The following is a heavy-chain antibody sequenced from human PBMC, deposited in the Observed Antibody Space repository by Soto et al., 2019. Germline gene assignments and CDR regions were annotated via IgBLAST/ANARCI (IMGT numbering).Heavy chain of an antibody. CDR2: ISSSSSTI. V-gene: IGHV3-48*02. Sequence: EVQLVESGGGLVQSGGSLRLSCAASGFTLSSYSMNWVRQAPGKGLEWVSYISSSSSTIYYADSVKGRFTISRDNAKNSLWLQMNSLRDEDTAVYYCARGGAYKIDYWGQGTLVTVSS. J-gene: IGHJ4*02. CDR1: GFTLSSYS. D-gene: IGHD1-20*01. CDR3: ARGGAYKIDY.